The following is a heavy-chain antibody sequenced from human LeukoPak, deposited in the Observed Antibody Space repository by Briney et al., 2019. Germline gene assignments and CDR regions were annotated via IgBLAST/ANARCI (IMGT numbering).Heavy chain of an antibody. J-gene: IGHJ5*02. D-gene: IGHD5-24*01. CDR3: ARERGMATIGGWFDP. V-gene: IGHV4-39*07. CDR2: IYYSGST. CDR1: GGSISSSSYY. Sequence: SETLSLTCTVSGGSISSSSYYWGWIRQPPGKGLEWIGSIYYSGSTYYNPSLKSRVTISVDTSKNQFSLKLSSVTAADTAVYYCARERGMATIGGWFDPWGQGTLVTVSS.